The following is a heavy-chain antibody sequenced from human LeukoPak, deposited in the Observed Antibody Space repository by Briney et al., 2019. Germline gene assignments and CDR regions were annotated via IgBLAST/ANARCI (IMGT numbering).Heavy chain of an antibody. D-gene: IGHD3-22*01. CDR1: GGSISSYY. Sequence: SETLSLTCTVSGGSISSYYWSWIRQPPGKGLEWIGYIYYSGSTNYNPSLKSRVTISVDTSKNQFSLKLSSVTAADTAVYYCARRHTYYYDSSDYPLDAFDIWGQGTMVTVS. V-gene: IGHV4-59*01. CDR2: IYYSGST. CDR3: ARRHTYYYDSSDYPLDAFDI. J-gene: IGHJ3*02.